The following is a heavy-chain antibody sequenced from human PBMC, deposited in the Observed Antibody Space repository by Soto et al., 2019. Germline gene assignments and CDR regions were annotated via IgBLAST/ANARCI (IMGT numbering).Heavy chain of an antibody. J-gene: IGHJ4*02. CDR2: ISGDAETT. Sequence: GGSLRLSCEASGFSISRFSMNWVRQAPGKGLDWVASISGDAETTSYADSVQGRFTISKDNSKNTVSLQMKSLTAEDTAVYYCAKGDYGTTPPYYFVHWGQGSLVTVSS. CDR3: AKGDYGTTPPYYFVH. CDR1: GFSISRFS. D-gene: IGHD3-10*01. V-gene: IGHV3-23*01.